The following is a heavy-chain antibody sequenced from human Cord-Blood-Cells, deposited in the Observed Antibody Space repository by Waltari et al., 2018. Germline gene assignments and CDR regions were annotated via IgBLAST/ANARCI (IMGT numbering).Heavy chain of an antibody. CDR1: GCSISSSRYY. V-gene: IGHV4-39*01. Sequence: QLQLQESGPGLVKSSETLSLTCTVSGCSISSSRYYWGWIGQPPGKGLEWIGSIYYRGSTYYNPSLKSRVTISVDTSKNQFSLKLSSVTAADTAVYYCARSDQYGSGSYCYFDYWGQGTLVTVSS. J-gene: IGHJ4*02. D-gene: IGHD3-10*01. CDR2: IYYRGST. CDR3: ARSDQYGSGSYCYFDY.